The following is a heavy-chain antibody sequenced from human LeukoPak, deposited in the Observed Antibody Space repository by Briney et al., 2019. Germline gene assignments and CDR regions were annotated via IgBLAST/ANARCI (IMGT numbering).Heavy chain of an antibody. V-gene: IGHV3-33*08. J-gene: IGHJ6*04. CDR1: GFTFSSYW. Sequence: PGGSLRLSCAASGFTFSSYWVSWVRQAPGKGLEWVAVIWYDGSNKYYADSVKGRFTISRDNSKNTLYLQMNSLRAEDTAVYYCARDADVWGKGTTVTVSS. CDR2: IWYDGSNK. CDR3: ARDADV.